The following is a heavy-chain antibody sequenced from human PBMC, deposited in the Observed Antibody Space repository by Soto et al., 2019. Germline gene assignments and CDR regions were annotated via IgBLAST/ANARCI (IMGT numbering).Heavy chain of an antibody. CDR3: AKVFDYGDYVGPAFDY. Sequence: GGSLRLSCAASGFTFSSYARSWVRQAPGKGLEWVSAISGSGGSTYYADSVKGRFTISRDSSKNTLYLQMNSLRAEDTAVYYCAKVFDYGDYVGPAFDYWGQGALVTVSS. CDR2: ISGSGGST. CDR1: GFTFSSYA. V-gene: IGHV3-23*01. D-gene: IGHD4-17*01. J-gene: IGHJ4*02.